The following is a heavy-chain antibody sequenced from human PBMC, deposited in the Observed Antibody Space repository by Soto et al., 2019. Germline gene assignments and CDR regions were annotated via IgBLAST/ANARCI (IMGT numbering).Heavy chain of an antibody. CDR3: ASAVVVTAIFAFDI. CDR2: IYYSGST. CDR1: GGSVSSGSYY. D-gene: IGHD2-21*02. Sequence: SETLSLTCTVSGGSVSSGSYYWSWIRQPPGKGLEWIGYIYYSGSTNYNPSLKSRATISVDTSKNQFSLKLSSVTAADTAVYYCASAVVVTAIFAFDIWGQGTMVTVSS. V-gene: IGHV4-61*01. J-gene: IGHJ3*02.